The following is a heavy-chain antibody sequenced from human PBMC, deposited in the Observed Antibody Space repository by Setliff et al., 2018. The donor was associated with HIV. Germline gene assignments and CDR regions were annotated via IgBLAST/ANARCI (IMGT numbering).Heavy chain of an antibody. CDR2: ISTHNGYT. CDR1: GYTFTTYG. V-gene: IGHV1-18*01. Sequence: GASVKVSCKASGYTFTTYGINWVRQAPGQGLEWMGWISTHNGYTNYTQKFLGRVSMTTDTSTSTAYMELRSLRSDDTAVHYCARDRVRITIFGANDASDIWGQGTMVTVSS. J-gene: IGHJ3*02. CDR3: ARDRVRITIFGANDASDI. D-gene: IGHD3-3*01.